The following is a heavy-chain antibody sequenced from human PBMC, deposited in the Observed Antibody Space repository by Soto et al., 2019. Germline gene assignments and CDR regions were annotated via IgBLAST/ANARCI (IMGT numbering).Heavy chain of an antibody. CDR1: GGSISSGGYY. CDR2: IYYSGST. D-gene: IGHD1-26*01. J-gene: IGHJ4*02. V-gene: IGHV4-31*03. Sequence: QVQLQESGPGLVKPSQTLSLTCTVSGGSISSGGYYWSWIPRPPGRGLEWIGYIYYSGSTYYNPSLKSRVTISVDTSKNQFSLKLTSVTAADTAVYYCARVPFGSNGVTYFDYWGQGTLVTVSS. CDR3: ARVPFGSNGVTYFDY.